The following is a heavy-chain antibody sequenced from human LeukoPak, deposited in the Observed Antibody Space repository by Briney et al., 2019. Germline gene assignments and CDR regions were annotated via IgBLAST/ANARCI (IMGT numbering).Heavy chain of an antibody. CDR1: GGSISSYY. CDR3: ARGRVGATRPSGDPGFDP. J-gene: IGHJ5*02. CDR2: IYTSGST. Sequence: PSKTLSLTCTVSGGSISSYYWSWIRQPAGKGLEWIGRIYTSGSTNYNPSLKSRVTMSVDTSKNQFSLKLSSVTAADTAVYYCARGRVGATRPSGDPGFDPWGQGTLVTVSS. V-gene: IGHV4-4*07. D-gene: IGHD1-26*01.